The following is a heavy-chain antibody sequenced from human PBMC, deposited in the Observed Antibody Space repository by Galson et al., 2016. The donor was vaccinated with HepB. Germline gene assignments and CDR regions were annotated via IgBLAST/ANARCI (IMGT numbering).Heavy chain of an antibody. CDR2: IWHDGNNK. D-gene: IGHD5-18*01. CDR1: GFTFSRYG. V-gene: IGHV3-33*01. J-gene: IGHJ4*02. CDR3: ARDLNTAVFNVANFDN. Sequence: SLRLSCAASGFTFSRYGMHWVRQAPGKGLEWVAVIWHDGNNKYYADSVKGRFTIARDNSQSTLYLQMNSLRAGDTALYYCARDLNTAVFNVANFDNWGQGTLVTVSS.